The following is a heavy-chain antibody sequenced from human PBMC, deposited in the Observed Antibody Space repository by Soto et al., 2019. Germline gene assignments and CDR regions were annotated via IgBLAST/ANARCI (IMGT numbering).Heavy chain of an antibody. CDR1: GFTFSDYA. CDR3: AKGGRHWLVTSAFNY. J-gene: IGHJ4*02. V-gene: IGHV3-30*18. D-gene: IGHD6-19*01. Sequence: VQLVESGGGVVQPGRSLRLSCAASGFTFSDYAMHWVRQAPGKGLEWVAVASHDERNTHYADSVKGRFTISRDSSKNTVSLQMTSLRAEDTAVYYCAKGGRHWLVTSAFNYWGQGTLVTVSS. CDR2: ASHDERNT.